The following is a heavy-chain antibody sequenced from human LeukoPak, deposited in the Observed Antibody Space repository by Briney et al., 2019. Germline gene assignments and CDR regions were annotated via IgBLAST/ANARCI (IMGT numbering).Heavy chain of an antibody. CDR3: AKDPYSSSSWVY. Sequence: PGGSLRLSCAASGFTFSSYAMHWVRQAPGKGLEWVAVISSDRSNKYYADSVKGRFTISRDNSNNTLYLRMTSLTAEDTAVYYCAKDPYSSSSWVYWGQGTLVTVSS. D-gene: IGHD6-6*01. V-gene: IGHV3-30-3*01. CDR2: ISSDRSNK. CDR1: GFTFSSYA. J-gene: IGHJ4*02.